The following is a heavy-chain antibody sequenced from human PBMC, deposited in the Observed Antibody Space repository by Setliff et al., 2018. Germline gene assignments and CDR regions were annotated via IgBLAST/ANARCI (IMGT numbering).Heavy chain of an antibody. J-gene: IGHJ4*02. CDR2: MNPNNGNT. CDR3: ARGFNSWSVGADY. CDR1: GYTFINYE. Sequence: ASVKVSCKASGYTFINYEINWVRQATGQGLEWMGGMNPNNGNTGYAQKFQGRVTMTRNTSISTAYMELSSLRSEDTAVYYCARGFNSWSVGADYWGQGTLVTVSS. D-gene: IGHD6-13*01. V-gene: IGHV1-8*02.